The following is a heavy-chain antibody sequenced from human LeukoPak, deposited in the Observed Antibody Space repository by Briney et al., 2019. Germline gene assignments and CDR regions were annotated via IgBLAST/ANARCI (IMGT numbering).Heavy chain of an antibody. CDR3: ARERGRIVLMVYAIGY. J-gene: IGHJ4*02. Sequence: ASVKVSCKASGYTSTSYYMHWVRQAPGQGLEWMGIINPSGGSTSYAQKFQGRVTMTRDTSTSTVYMELSSLRSEDTAVYYCARERGRIVLMVYAIGYWGQGTLVTVSS. CDR2: INPSGGST. D-gene: IGHD2-8*01. V-gene: IGHV1-46*01. CDR1: GYTSTSYY.